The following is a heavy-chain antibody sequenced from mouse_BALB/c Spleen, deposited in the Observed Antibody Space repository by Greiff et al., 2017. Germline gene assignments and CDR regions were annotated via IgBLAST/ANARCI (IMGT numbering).Heavy chain of an antibody. CDR3: ARGGYGNYGAY. Sequence: EVKLMESGPGLVKPSQSLSLTCSVTGYSITSGYYWNWIRQFPGNKLEWMGYISYDGSNNYNPSLKNRISITRDTSKNQFFLKLNSVTTEDTATYYCARGGYGNYGAYWGQGTLVTVSA. CDR2: ISYDGSN. D-gene: IGHD2-1*01. CDR1: GYSITSGYY. V-gene: IGHV3-6*02. J-gene: IGHJ3*01.